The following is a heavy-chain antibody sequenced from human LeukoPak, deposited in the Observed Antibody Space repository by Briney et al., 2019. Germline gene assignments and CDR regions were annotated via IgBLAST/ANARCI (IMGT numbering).Heavy chain of an antibody. Sequence: GGSLRLSCEASGFAFSNYAMSWVRQAPGKGLEWVSYIRGGGALTHYADFVKGRFTTSRDNSTNTLYLQMNNVRAEDTAVYYCAKCAYSYGNVAFDIWGQGTLVTVSS. D-gene: IGHD5-18*01. CDR2: IRGGGALT. CDR3: AKCAYSYGNVAFDI. V-gene: IGHV3-23*01. CDR1: GFAFSNYA. J-gene: IGHJ3*02.